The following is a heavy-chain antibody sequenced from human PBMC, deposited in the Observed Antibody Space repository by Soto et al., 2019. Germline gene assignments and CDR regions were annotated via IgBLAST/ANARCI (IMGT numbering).Heavy chain of an antibody. CDR1: GFTFSSYG. J-gene: IGHJ5*02. D-gene: IGHD3-16*01. Sequence: LRLSCAASGFTFSSYGMHWVRQAPGKGLEWVALISYDGSYKYYADPVKGRFTISRDNSKNTLYLQMNSLRAEDTAVYYCAGSYVHNWFDPWGQGTLVTVSS. CDR2: ISYDGSYK. V-gene: IGHV3-30*03. CDR3: AGSYVHNWFDP.